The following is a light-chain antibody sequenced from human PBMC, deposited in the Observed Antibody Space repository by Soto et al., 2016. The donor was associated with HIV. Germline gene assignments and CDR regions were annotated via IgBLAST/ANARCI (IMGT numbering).Light chain of an antibody. J-gene: IGLJ2*01. Sequence: SYELTQPPSVSVSPGQTATITCSGDKLGDKYVCWYQQKPGQSPALLIYQDTIRHSGIPERFSGSISGNTATLTISGTQAMDEADYYCQAWDTNTGVFGGGTELTVL. V-gene: IGLV3-1*01. CDR3: QAWDTNTGV. CDR2: QDT. CDR1: KLGDKY.